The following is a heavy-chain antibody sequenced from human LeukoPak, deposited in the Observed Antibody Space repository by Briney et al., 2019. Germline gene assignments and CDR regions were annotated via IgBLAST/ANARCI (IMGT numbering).Heavy chain of an antibody. CDR2: INAGNGST. D-gene: IGHD2-2*01. CDR3: AWGCSSTSCYGGNWFDP. Sequence: ASVKVSCKASGYTFTSYAMHWVRQAPGQRLEWMGWINAGNGSTKYSQKFQGRVTITRDTSASTAYMELSSLRSEDTAVYYCAWGCSSTSCYGGNWFDPWGQGTLVTVSS. J-gene: IGHJ5*02. V-gene: IGHV1-3*01. CDR1: GYTFTSYA.